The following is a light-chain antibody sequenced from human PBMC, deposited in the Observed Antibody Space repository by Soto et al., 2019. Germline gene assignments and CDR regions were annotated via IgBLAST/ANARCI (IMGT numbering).Light chain of an antibody. Sequence: DIQMTQSPSSVSASVGDRVTITCRASQGVNNWLAWYQQKPGRAPKLLIYAASKLHSGVPSRFSGSGSGTDFSLTITSLQPEDFATYYCQQANSFPLTFGGGTKVEIK. CDR1: QGVNNW. J-gene: IGKJ4*01. CDR2: AAS. CDR3: QQANSFPLT. V-gene: IGKV1-12*01.